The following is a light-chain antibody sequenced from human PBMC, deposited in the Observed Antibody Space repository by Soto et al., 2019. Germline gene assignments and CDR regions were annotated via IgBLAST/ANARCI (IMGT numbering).Light chain of an antibody. CDR1: SGYSNYK. V-gene: IGLV9-49*01. CDR3: GADHGSGSNCVV. J-gene: IGLJ2*01. Sequence: QSVLTQPPSASASLGASVTLTCTLSSGYSNYKVDWYQQRPGKGPRFVMRVGTGGIVGSKGDGIPDRFSVLGSGLNRYLTIKNIQEEDESDYHCGADHGSGSNCVVFGGGTKLTVL. CDR2: VGTGGIVG.